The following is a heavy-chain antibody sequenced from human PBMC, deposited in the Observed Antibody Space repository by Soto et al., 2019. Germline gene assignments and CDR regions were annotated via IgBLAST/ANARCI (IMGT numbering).Heavy chain of an antibody. CDR3: AKVPYYDILTGYQGPPYYFDY. V-gene: IGHV3-23*01. CDR1: GFTFSSYG. D-gene: IGHD3-9*01. CDR2: ISGSGGST. J-gene: IGHJ4*02. Sequence: GGSLRLSCAASGFTFSSYGMHWVRQAPGKGLEWVSAISGSGGSTYYADSVKGRFTISRDNSKNTLYLQMNSLRAEDTAVYYCAKVPYYDILTGYQGPPYYFDYWGQGTLVTVSS.